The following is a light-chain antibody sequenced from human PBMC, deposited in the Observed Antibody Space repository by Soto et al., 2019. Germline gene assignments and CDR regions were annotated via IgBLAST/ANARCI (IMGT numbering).Light chain of an antibody. CDR1: QSVSSNY. CDR2: DSF. Sequence: EIVLTQSPGTLSLSPGERAILSCRASQSVSSNYLAWYQQKPGQAPRLLIYDSFNRATGVPDRFSGSRSGADFTLTISTLEPEDFAVYHCQLHENSLYTFGQGTKVEI. J-gene: IGKJ2*01. CDR3: QLHENSLYT. V-gene: IGKV3-20*01.